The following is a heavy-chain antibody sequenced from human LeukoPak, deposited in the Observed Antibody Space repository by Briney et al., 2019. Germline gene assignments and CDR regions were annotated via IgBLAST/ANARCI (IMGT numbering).Heavy chain of an antibody. J-gene: IGHJ4*02. D-gene: IGHD6-19*01. Sequence: PGGSLRLSCAASGFTFSSYAMSWVRQAPGKGLEWVSGISDSVGSTYYADSVKGRFTISRDNSKNTLYLKMNSLRDEDTAIYYCAKRPVAGSSIYFDYGGQGTLVTVSS. CDR3: AKRPVAGSSIYFDY. CDR2: ISDSVGST. V-gene: IGHV3-23*01. CDR1: GFTFSSYA.